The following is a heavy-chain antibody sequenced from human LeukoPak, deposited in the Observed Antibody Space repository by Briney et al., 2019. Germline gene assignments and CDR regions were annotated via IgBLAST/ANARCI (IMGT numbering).Heavy chain of an antibody. D-gene: IGHD2-2*02. V-gene: IGHV3-66*02. CDR3: ARGRVVPAAIPLDY. Sequence: PGGSLRLSCAASGFTVSSNYMSWVRQAPGKGLEWVSVIYSGGSTYYADSVKGRFTISRDNSKNTLYLQMNSLRAEDTAVYYCARGRVVPAAIPLDYWGQGTLVTVSS. CDR1: GFTVSSNY. CDR2: IYSGGST. J-gene: IGHJ4*02.